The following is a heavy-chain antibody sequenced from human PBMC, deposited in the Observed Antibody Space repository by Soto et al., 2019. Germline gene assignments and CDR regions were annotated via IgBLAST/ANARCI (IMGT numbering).Heavy chain of an antibody. CDR3: ARTLGSSTLDY. CDR2: ISYNGNDK. J-gene: IGHJ4*02. V-gene: IGHV2-70*01. D-gene: IGHD6-13*01. Sequence: SFHQAPGKGLEWVAVISYNGNDKYYSTSLKTRLTISKDTSKNLVVLTMTNMDPTDTATYYCARTLGSSTLDYWGQGTLVTVSS.